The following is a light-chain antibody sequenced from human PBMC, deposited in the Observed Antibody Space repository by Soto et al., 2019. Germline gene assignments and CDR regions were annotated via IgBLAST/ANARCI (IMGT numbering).Light chain of an antibody. CDR2: GAS. CDR3: QQYGTSPRM. Sequence: GFTKSPGTLPLSTGERAILSCRVSQTVNNNYLAWCQQKPGQAPRLLIYGASRRATGIPDRFSGRASGTDSTLTISRLEPEDFAVYYCQQYGTSPRMFGQGTKVDIK. CDR1: QTVNNNY. J-gene: IGKJ1*01. V-gene: IGKV3-20*01.